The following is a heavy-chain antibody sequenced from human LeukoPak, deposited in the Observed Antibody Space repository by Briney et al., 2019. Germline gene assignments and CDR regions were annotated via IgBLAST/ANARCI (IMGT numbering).Heavy chain of an antibody. Sequence: SETLSLTCTVSGGSITSGGYYWSWIRQHPGKGLEWIGYIYYSGSTYYNPSLKSRVTISVDTSKNQFSLKLSSVTAADTAVYYRAREGARLRWWFDLWGQGTLVTVSS. V-gene: IGHV4-31*03. D-gene: IGHD6-25*01. CDR1: GGSITSGGYY. J-gene: IGHJ5*02. CDR2: IYYSGST. CDR3: AREGARLRWWFDL.